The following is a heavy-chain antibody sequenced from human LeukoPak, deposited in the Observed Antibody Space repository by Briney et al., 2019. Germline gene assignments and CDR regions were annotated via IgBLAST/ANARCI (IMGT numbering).Heavy chain of an antibody. D-gene: IGHD2-21*01. Sequence: ASVKVSCKASGYTFTGYYMHWVRQAPGQGLEWMGWINPNSGGTNYAQKFQGRVTMTRDTSISTAYMELSRLRSDDTAVYYCARDHDCGGDCPGDYWGQGTLVTVSS. CDR2: INPNSGGT. CDR1: GYTFTGYY. J-gene: IGHJ4*02. V-gene: IGHV1-2*02. CDR3: ARDHDCGGDCPGDY.